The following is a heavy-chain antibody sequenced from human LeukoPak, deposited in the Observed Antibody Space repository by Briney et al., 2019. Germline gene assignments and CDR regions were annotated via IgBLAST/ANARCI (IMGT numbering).Heavy chain of an antibody. Sequence: SETLSLTCTVSGGSISDYYWSWIRLPAGKGLEWIGRFYSSHNTNYNPSLKSRVTMSVDTSKNQFSLKLSSVTAADTAVYYCARQPTRPPGMDVWGQGTTVTVSS. J-gene: IGHJ6*02. V-gene: IGHV4-4*07. CDR1: GGSISDYY. CDR2: FYSSHNT. CDR3: ARQPTRPPGMDV. D-gene: IGHD1-14*01.